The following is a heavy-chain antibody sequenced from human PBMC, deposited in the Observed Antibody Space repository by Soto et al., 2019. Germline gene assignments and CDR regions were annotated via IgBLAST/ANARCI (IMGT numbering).Heavy chain of an antibody. D-gene: IGHD2-15*01. J-gene: IGHJ4*02. CDR1: GFTFSSYG. CDR2: IWYDGSNK. CDR3: ARDGRVVVAARGFDY. Sequence: GGSLRLSCAASGFTFSSYGMHWVRQAPGKGLEWVAVIWYDGSNKYYADSVKGRFTISRDNSKNTLYLQMNSLRAEDTAVYYCARDGRVVVAARGFDYWGQGTLVTVSS. V-gene: IGHV3-33*01.